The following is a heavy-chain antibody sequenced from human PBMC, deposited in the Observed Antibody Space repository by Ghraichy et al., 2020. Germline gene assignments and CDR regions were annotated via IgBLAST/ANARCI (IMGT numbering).Heavy chain of an antibody. J-gene: IGHJ4*02. D-gene: IGHD1-7*01. CDR2: MNPNSGNT. CDR3: AREGSLGGITGTKGLGDY. Sequence: ASVKVSCKASGYTFTSYDINWVRQATGQGLEWMGWMNPNSGNTGYAQKFQGRVTMTRNTSISTAYMELSSLRSEDTAVYYCAREGSLGGITGTKGLGDYWGQGTLVTVSS. CDR1: GYTFTSYD. V-gene: IGHV1-8*01.